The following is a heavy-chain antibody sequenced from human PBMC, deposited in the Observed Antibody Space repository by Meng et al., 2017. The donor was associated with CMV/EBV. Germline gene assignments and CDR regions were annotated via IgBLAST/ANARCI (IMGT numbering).Heavy chain of an antibody. J-gene: IGHJ6*02. D-gene: IGHD3-3*01. CDR3: ARNPDFWSGYPFYYYYGMDV. CDR1: GGTFSSYA. CDR2: IIPIFGTA. V-gene: IGHV1-69*05. Sequence: SVKVSCKASGGTFSSYAISWVRQAPGQGREWMGGIIPIFGTANYAQKFQGRVAITTDESTSTAYMELSSLRSEDTAVYYCARNPDFWSGYPFYYYYGMDVWGQGTTVTVSS.